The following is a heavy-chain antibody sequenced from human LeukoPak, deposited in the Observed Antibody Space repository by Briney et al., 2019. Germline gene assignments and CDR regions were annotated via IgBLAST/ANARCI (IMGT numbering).Heavy chain of an antibody. CDR1: GYTFTGYY. CDR2: VNPNSGDT. V-gene: IGHV1-2*02. CDR3: ARDQDYRNYVAEY. Sequence: ASVRVSCKASGYTFTGYYMHWVRQAPGQGLEWMGCVNPNSGDTNYAQKFQGRVTMTRDTSISTACLELNRLRSDDTAVYYCARDQDYRNYVAEYWGQGTLVTVSS. D-gene: IGHD4-11*01. J-gene: IGHJ4*02.